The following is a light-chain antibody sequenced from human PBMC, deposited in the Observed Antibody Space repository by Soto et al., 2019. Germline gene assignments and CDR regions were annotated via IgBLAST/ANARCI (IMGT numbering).Light chain of an antibody. Sequence: DIQMTHSPSSLSASVLDIVTITFRASQSISSYLNWYQQKPGKSPKLLIYAASSLQSGVPSRFSGSGSGTDFTLTISSLQPEDFATYYCQQSYSTPRTFGQGTKVDI. CDR1: QSISSY. J-gene: IGKJ1*01. CDR2: AAS. V-gene: IGKV1-39*01. CDR3: QQSYSTPRT.